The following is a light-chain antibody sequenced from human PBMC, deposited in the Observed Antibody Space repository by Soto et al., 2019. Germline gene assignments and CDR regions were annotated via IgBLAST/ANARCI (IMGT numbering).Light chain of an antibody. CDR1: QSVRSSY. Sequence: EIVLTQSPGTLSLSPGERATLSCRASQSVRSSYLAWYQQKLGQAPRLLIYGASSRATGIPDRFSGSGSGTDFTLTISRLEPEDFAVYYCQQYGSSPYTFGQVTKLESK. V-gene: IGKV3-20*01. CDR3: QQYGSSPYT. J-gene: IGKJ2*01. CDR2: GAS.